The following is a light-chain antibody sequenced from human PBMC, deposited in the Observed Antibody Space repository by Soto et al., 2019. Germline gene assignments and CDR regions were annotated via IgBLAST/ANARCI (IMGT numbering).Light chain of an antibody. CDR3: SSYTSSSTLLYV. Sequence: QSALTQPASVSGSPGQSITISCTGTSSDVDGYNYVSWYQYHPGKAPKLMIYEVSNRPSGVSNRFSGSKSGNTASLTISGLQAEDEADYYCSSYTSSSTLLYVFGTGTKLTVL. CDR1: SSDVDGYNY. J-gene: IGLJ1*01. CDR2: EVS. V-gene: IGLV2-14*01.